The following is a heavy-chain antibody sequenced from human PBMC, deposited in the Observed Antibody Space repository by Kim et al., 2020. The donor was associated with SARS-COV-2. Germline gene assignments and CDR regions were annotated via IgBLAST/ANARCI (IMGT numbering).Heavy chain of an antibody. CDR3: ARDAEGRYFDWLPPNFDY. J-gene: IGHJ4*02. Sequence: GGSLRLSCAASGFTFSSYSMNWVRQAPGKGLEWVSYISSSSSTIYYADSVKGRFTISRDNAKNSLYLQMNSLRDEDTAVYYCARDAEGRYFDWLPPNFDYWGQGTLVTVSS. D-gene: IGHD3-9*01. CDR1: GFTFSSYS. CDR2: ISSSSSTI. V-gene: IGHV3-48*02.